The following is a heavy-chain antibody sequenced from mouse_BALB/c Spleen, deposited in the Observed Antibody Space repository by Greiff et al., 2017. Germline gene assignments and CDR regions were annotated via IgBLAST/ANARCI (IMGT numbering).Heavy chain of an antibody. Sequence: EVQLHQSGAELVKPGASVKLSCTASGFNIKDTYMHWVKQRPEQGLEWIGRIDPANGNTKYDPKFQGKATITADTSSNTAYLQLSSLTSEDTAVYYCLDDYDYDEGYYFDYWGQGTTLTVSS. D-gene: IGHD2-4*01. CDR3: LDDYDYDEGYYFDY. J-gene: IGHJ2*01. CDR2: IDPANGNT. V-gene: IGHV14-3*02. CDR1: GFNIKDTY.